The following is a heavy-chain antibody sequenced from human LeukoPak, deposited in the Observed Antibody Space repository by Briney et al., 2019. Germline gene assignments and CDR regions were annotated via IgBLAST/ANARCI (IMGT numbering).Heavy chain of an antibody. V-gene: IGHV4-59*01. Sequence: SETLSLTCTVSGGSISSYYWSWIRQPPGKGLEWIGSIYYSGSTNYNPSLKSRVTISVDTSKNQFSLNLSSVTAVDTAVYYCARGSRGFYGDYDYWGQGTLVTVS. CDR3: ARGSRGFYGDYDY. CDR2: IYYSGST. CDR1: GGSISSYY. D-gene: IGHD4-17*01. J-gene: IGHJ4*02.